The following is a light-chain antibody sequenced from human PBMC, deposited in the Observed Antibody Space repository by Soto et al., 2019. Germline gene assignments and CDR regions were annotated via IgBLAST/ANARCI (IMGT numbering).Light chain of an antibody. CDR1: SSDIGNNY. V-gene: IGLV1-51*01. CDR3: GTWDSSLSAGWGV. Sequence: QSVLTQPPSVSAAPGQKVTISCSGSSSDIGNNYVSWYQHLPGTAPKLLIYANNKRPSGIPDRFSGSKSGTSATLGITGLQAGDEADYYCGTWDSSLSAGWGVFGGGTKLTVL. J-gene: IGLJ2*01. CDR2: ANN.